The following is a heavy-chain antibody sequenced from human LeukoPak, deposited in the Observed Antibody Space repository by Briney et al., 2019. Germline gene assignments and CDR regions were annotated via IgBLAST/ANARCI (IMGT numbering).Heavy chain of an antibody. D-gene: IGHD6-19*01. CDR1: GYTFTSHG. Sequence: ASVKVSCKASGYTFTSHGISWVRQAPGQGPEWMGWISAYNGNTNYAQKLQGRVTMTTDTSTSTAYMELRSLRSDDTAVYYCARRAVAGSFDYWGQGTLVTVSS. CDR3: ARRAVAGSFDY. CDR2: ISAYNGNT. V-gene: IGHV1-18*01. J-gene: IGHJ4*02.